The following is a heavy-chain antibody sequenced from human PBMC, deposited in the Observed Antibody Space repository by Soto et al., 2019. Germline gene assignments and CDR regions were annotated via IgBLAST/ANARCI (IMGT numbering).Heavy chain of an antibody. D-gene: IGHD3-10*01. CDR3: ARSPGNLVQRAADDYFDY. V-gene: IGHV4-31*03. CDR1: GGSISSGGYY. Sequence: QVQLQESGPGLVKPSQTLSLTCTVSGGSISSGGYYWSWIRQHPGKGLEWIGYIYYSGSTYYNPSLKSRVTISVDTSKNQFSLKLSSVTAADTAVYYCARSPGNLVQRAADDYFDYWGQGTLVTVSS. J-gene: IGHJ4*02. CDR2: IYYSGST.